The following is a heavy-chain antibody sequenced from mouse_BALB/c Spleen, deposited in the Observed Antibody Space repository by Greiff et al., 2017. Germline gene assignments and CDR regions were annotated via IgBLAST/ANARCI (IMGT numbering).Heavy chain of an antibody. CDR3: AREGGGAMDY. J-gene: IGHJ4*01. Sequence: VQLQQSGPGLVKPSQSLSLTCSVTGYSITSGYYWNWIRQFPGNKLEWMGYISYDGSNNYNPSLKNRISITRDTSKNQFFLKLNSVTTEDTATYNGAREGGGAMDYWGQGTSVTVSS. CDR2: ISYDGSN. CDR1: GYSITSGYY. V-gene: IGHV3-6*02.